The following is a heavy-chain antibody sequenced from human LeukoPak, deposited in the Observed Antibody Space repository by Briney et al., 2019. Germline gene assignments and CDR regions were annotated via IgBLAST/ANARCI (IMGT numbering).Heavy chain of an antibody. Sequence: SGGSLRLSCAASGFTFGSYGMTWVRQAPGKGLEWVSTISGNGDDTFYADSVEGRFTISRDNSKNTLFLQMNSLSSEDTAVYYCSSSGVEEWQGLHFWGQGTLVTASS. V-gene: IGHV3-23*01. CDR2: ISGNGDDT. D-gene: IGHD3-3*01. J-gene: IGHJ4*02. CDR1: GFTFGSYG. CDR3: SSSGVEEWQGLHF.